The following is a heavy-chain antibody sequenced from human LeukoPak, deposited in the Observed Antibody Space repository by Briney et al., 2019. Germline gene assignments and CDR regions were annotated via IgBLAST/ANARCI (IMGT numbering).Heavy chain of an antibody. J-gene: IGHJ4*02. CDR1: GYTFTSYY. V-gene: IGHV1-46*01. CDR3: ARHASTRPTFDF. Sequence: ASVKVSCKASGYTFTSYYMHWVRQAPGQGLEWMGIVNPSGGSTSYAQKFQGRVTMTRDTSTSTVYMELSSLRSEDTAVYYCARHASTRPTFDFWGQGTLVTVSS. CDR2: VNPSGGST.